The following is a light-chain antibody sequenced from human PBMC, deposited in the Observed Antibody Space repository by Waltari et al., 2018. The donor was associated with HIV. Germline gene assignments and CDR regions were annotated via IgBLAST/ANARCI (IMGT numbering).Light chain of an antibody. CDR1: SSAVGAYNL. V-gene: IGLV2-23*01. J-gene: IGLJ3*02. CDR2: AGS. Sequence: ALTQPASVSGSPGQSITLSCTGTSSAVGAYNLVSWYQQHPGKAPRLIIYAGSERPAGVSNRFTGSKSGNTASLTISGLQAEDEADYYCCSYVSEIVPCVFGGGTKLTVL. CDR3: CSYVSEIVPCV.